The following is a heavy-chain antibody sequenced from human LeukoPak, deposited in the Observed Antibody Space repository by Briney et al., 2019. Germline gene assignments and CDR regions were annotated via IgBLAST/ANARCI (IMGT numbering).Heavy chain of an antibody. CDR3: ARQVSAYYYGMDV. CDR2: IYYSGST. CDR1: GGSISSYY. J-gene: IGHJ6*02. Sequence: PSETLSFNGTVSGGSISSYYWSWIRQPPGKGLEWIGYIYYSGSTNYNPSLKSRVTISVDTSKNQFSLELTSVTAADTAVYYCARQVSAYYYGMDVWGQGTTVTVSS. V-gene: IGHV4-59*08.